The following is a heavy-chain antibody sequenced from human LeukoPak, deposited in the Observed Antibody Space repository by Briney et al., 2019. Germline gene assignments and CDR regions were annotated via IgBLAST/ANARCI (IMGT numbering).Heavy chain of an antibody. J-gene: IGHJ4*02. Sequence: GASVKVSCKASGYTFTSYGISWVRQAPGQGLEWMGWISAYNGNTNYAQKLQGRVTMTTDTSTSTAYMELRSLRSDDTAVYYCARIRIAAAEAEPFFDYWGQGTLVTVSS. CDR2: ISAYNGNT. V-gene: IGHV1-18*01. D-gene: IGHD6-13*01. CDR3: ARIRIAAAEAEPFFDY. CDR1: GYTFTSYG.